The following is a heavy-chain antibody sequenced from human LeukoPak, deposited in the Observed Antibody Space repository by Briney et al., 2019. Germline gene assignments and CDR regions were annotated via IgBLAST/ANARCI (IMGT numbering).Heavy chain of an antibody. Sequence: GGSLRLSCAASGFTFDDYAMHWVRQAPGKGLEWVSGISRNSGSIGYADSVKGRFTISRDNAKNSLYLQMNSLRAEDMALYHCAKAANIGYCSSTSCYFDYWGQGTLVTVSS. J-gene: IGHJ4*02. CDR1: GFTFDDYA. CDR3: AKAANIGYCSSTSCYFDY. CDR2: ISRNSGSI. D-gene: IGHD2-2*01. V-gene: IGHV3-9*03.